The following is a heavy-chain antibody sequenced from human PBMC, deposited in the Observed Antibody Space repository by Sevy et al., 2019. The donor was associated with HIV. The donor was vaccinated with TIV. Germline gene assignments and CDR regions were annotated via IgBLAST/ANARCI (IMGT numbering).Heavy chain of an antibody. CDR3: AREGFCRGDTCLLEAFDI. J-gene: IGHJ3*02. Sequence: ASVKVSCKAFGYTFTSYGISWVRQAPGQGLERMGWISAHNGNTNYAQKVQGRVTMTTDTSTSTAYMELRSLRSDDTAVYYCAREGFCRGDTCLLEAFDIWGQGTMVTVSS. CDR1: GYTFTSYG. D-gene: IGHD2-15*01. V-gene: IGHV1-18*01. CDR2: ISAHNGNT.